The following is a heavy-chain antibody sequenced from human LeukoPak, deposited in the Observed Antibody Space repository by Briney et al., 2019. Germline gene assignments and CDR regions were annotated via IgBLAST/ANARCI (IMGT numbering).Heavy chain of an antibody. V-gene: IGHV3-20*04. Sequence: PGGSLRLSCAASGFTFDDYGMSWVRQAPGKGLEWVSGINWNGGSTGYADSVKGRFTISRDNAKNSLYLQMNSLRAEDTALYYCARSGAYDFWSGYPDYWGQGTLVTVSS. CDR3: ARSGAYDFWSGYPDY. CDR1: GFTFDDYG. J-gene: IGHJ4*02. CDR2: INWNGGST. D-gene: IGHD3-3*01.